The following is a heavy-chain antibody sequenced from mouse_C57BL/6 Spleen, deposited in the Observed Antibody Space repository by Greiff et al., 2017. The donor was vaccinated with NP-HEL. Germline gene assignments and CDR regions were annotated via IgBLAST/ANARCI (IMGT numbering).Heavy chain of an antibody. CDR2: IYPGDGDT. Sequence: QVQLQQSGAELVKPGASVKISCKASGYAFSSYWMNWVKQRPGKGLEWIGQIYPGDGDTNYNGKFKGKATLTADKSSSTAYMQLSSLTSEDSAVYFCAREYSNYHYWYFDVWGTGTTVTVSS. CDR3: AREYSNYHYWYFDV. CDR1: GYAFSSYW. V-gene: IGHV1-80*01. D-gene: IGHD2-5*01. J-gene: IGHJ1*03.